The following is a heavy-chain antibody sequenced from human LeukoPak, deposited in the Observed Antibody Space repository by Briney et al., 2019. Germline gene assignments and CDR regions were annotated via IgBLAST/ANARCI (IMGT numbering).Heavy chain of an antibody. V-gene: IGHV3-30*18. Sequence: PGGSLRLSCTASGFTFGDYAMHWVRQAPGKGLEWVAVISDDGSNKYYGDSVKGRFTISRDNSKNTVYLQMNSLRAEDTAVYYCAKDRYSSGWYSDFDYWGQGTLVTVSS. CDR2: ISDDGSNK. CDR1: GFTFGDYA. D-gene: IGHD6-19*01. J-gene: IGHJ4*02. CDR3: AKDRYSSGWYSDFDY.